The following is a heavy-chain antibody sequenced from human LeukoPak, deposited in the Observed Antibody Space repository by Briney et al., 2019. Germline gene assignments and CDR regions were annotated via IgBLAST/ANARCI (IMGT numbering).Heavy chain of an antibody. D-gene: IGHD3-3*01. CDR1: GLTLSSYW. Sequence: GGSLRLFCAACGLTLSSYWMHWLRQAPGKGAVGVARTNRDGSSTAYADSVKGRFTISKDNAKNTLYLLMNSLRAEDTAVCYCARDSVEWYIFDYWGQGTLVTVSS. CDR2: TNRDGSST. J-gene: IGHJ4*02. V-gene: IGHV3-74*01. CDR3: ARDSVEWYIFDY.